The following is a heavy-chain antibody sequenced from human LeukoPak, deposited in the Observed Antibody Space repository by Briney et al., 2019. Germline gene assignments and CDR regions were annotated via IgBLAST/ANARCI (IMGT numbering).Heavy chain of an antibody. CDR2: IYTSGST. D-gene: IGHD1-20*01. J-gene: IGHJ3*02. CDR1: GGSISSGSYY. CDR3: ARDLNWNPTGSGAFDI. Sequence: SQTLSLTCTVSGGSISSGSYYWSWIRQPAGKGLEWIGRIYTSGSTNYNPSLKSRVTISVDTSKNQFSLKLSSVTAADTAVYYCARDLNWNPTGSGAFDIWGQGTMVTVSS. V-gene: IGHV4-61*02.